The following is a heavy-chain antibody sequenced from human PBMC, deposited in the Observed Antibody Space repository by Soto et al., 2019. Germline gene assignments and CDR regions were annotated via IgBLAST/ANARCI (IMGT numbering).Heavy chain of an antibody. CDR1: GGSSSSSRYY. J-gene: IGHJ3*02. Sequence: PSETLSLTCTVSGGSSSSSRYYWGWIREPPGKGLEWIGTIYYSGNTYYNPSLKSRVTISVDTSKNQFSLKLSSVTAADTAVYYCASPVVVTAFDAFHIWGQPTMVT. CDR3: ASPVVVTAFDAFHI. V-gene: IGHV4-39*01. CDR2: IYYSGNT. D-gene: IGHD2-21*02.